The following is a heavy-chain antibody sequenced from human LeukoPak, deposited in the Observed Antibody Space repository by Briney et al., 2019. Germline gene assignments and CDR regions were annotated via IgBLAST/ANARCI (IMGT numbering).Heavy chain of an antibody. J-gene: IGHJ4*02. CDR2: VSYDGANK. Sequence: GGSLRLSCAASGFNFTTYAMNWVRQAPGKGLEWLAVVSYDGANKYYADSVKGRFTVSRDNSKNTLYLQMDGLRPDDTALYYCAKVQGVSGLDYWGQGTLVSVSS. CDR3: AKVQGVSGLDY. CDR1: GFNFTTYA. D-gene: IGHD6-19*01. V-gene: IGHV3-30-3*01.